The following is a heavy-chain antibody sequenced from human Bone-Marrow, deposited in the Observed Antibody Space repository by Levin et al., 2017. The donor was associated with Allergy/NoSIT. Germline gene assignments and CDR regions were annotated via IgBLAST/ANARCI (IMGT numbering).Heavy chain of an antibody. CDR2: ITFSGGST. Sequence: PGESLKISCVASGFTFSSRDMNWVRQAPGKGLEWVSAITFSGGSTYYADSVKGRFTISRDNSKNTLYLQMSSLRVEDTALYYCAKDTWWVTAWGQGTLVTVSS. D-gene: IGHD2-15*01. J-gene: IGHJ5*02. CDR1: GFTFSSRD. V-gene: IGHV3-23*01. CDR3: AKDTWWVTA.